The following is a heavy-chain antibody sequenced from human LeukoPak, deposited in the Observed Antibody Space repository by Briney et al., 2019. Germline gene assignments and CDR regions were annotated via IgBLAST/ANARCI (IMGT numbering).Heavy chain of an antibody. CDR2: IWYDGSNK. CDR3: ARLSGYGDYFDY. Sequence: GGSLRLSCAASGFTFSSYGMHWVRQAPGKGLEWVAVIWYDGSNKYYADSVKGRFTISRDNSKNTLYLQMNSLRAEDTAVYYCARLSGYGDYFDYWGQGTLVTVSS. D-gene: IGHD4-17*01. CDR1: GFTFSSYG. J-gene: IGHJ4*02. V-gene: IGHV3-33*01.